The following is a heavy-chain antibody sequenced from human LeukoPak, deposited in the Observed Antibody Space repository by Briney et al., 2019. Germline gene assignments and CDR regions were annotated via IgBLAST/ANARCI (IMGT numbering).Heavy chain of an antibody. V-gene: IGHV4-59*08. J-gene: IGHJ5*02. D-gene: IGHD6-19*01. Sequence: PSETLSLTCTVSGFSIGSYYWRWIRQPPGKGLEWIGYIYYSGSTNYNPSLKSRVTISVDTSKNQFSLKLSSVTAADTAVYYCARGFIAVAYNWFDPWGQGTQVTVSS. CDR3: ARGFIAVAYNWFDP. CDR2: IYYSGST. CDR1: GFSIGSYY.